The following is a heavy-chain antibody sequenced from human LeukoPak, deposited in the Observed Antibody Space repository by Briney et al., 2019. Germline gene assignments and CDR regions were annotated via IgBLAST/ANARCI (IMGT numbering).Heavy chain of an antibody. CDR3: AKGGRTHSFDY. CDR1: GFTFSDYW. J-gene: IGHJ4*02. Sequence: GGSLTLSCAASGFTFSDYWMHWVRQAPGKGLVWVSRISSDGSRVTYADSVKGRFTISRDNSKNTLYLQMNSLRAEDTAVYYCAKGGRTHSFDYWGQGTLVTVSS. V-gene: IGHV3-74*01. CDR2: ISSDGSRV. D-gene: IGHD1-14*01.